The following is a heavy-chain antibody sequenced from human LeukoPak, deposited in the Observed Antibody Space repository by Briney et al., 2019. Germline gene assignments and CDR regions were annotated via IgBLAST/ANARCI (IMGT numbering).Heavy chain of an antibody. V-gene: IGHV3-48*03. CDR2: ISSSGTTI. J-gene: IGHJ4*02. CDR1: GFTFSSYE. CDR3: ARDGDIVATIVFCGD. D-gene: IGHD5-12*01. Sequence: QPGGSLRLSCAASGFTFSSYEMNWVRQAPGKGLEWVSYISSSGTTIYYADSVKSRFTITRDNAKKSLYLQKNSLRAEDAAVYYCARDGDIVATIVFCGDWGKGTLVTV.